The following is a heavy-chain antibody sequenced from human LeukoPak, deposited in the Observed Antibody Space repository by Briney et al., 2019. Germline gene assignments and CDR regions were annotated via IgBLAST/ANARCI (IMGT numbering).Heavy chain of an antibody. CDR1: KFTFNNYA. J-gene: IGHJ4*02. Sequence: GRSLRLSCAASKFTFNNYAMHWVRQAPGKGLEWVAFIRYDGSDKYYADSVKGRFTISRDNSKNTLYLQMNSLRAEDTAVYYCANLPLVRGVILAVVYWGQGTLVTVSS. D-gene: IGHD3-10*01. CDR3: ANLPLVRGVILAVVY. V-gene: IGHV3-30*04. CDR2: IRYDGSDK.